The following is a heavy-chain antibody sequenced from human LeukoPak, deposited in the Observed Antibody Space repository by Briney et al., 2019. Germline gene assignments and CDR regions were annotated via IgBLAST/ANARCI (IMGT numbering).Heavy chain of an antibody. CDR3: ARDLSSGWGY. CDR1: GYIFTDYY. J-gene: IGHJ4*02. D-gene: IGHD6-19*01. V-gene: IGHV1-2*02. CDR2: INPDTGDT. Sequence: ASMKVSCKASGYIFTDYYMNWVRQAPGQGLEWMGWINPDTGDTNYAQKFQGRVTMTRDTSISTAYMELSRLRSDDTAVYYCARDLSSGWGYWGQGTLVTVSS.